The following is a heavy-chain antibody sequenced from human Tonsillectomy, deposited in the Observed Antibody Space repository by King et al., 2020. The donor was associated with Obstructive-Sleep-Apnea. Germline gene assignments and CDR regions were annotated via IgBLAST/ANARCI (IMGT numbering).Heavy chain of an antibody. J-gene: IGHJ6*02. Sequence: QLVQSGAEVKKPGASVKVSCKASGYTFTDYYLHWVRQAPGQGLEWMGWISPNSGGTNYEHKFQGRVTMTRDTFFRTAYMEVSSLRFDDTAVYYCARESSQYSTSWDGGMDVWGQGTTVTVSS. CDR2: ISPNSGGT. CDR1: GYTFTDYY. CDR3: ARESSQYSTSWDGGMDV. D-gene: IGHD2-2*01. V-gene: IGHV1-2*07.